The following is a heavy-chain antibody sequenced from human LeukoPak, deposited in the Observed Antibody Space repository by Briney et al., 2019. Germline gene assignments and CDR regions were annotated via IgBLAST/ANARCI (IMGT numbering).Heavy chain of an antibody. J-gene: IGHJ4*02. CDR1: GYIFTSYW. D-gene: IGHD3-16*01. V-gene: IGHV5-51*01. CDR2: IYPGDSDP. Sequence: GESLKISCKGSGYIFTSYWIGWVRQMPGKGLEWMGIIYPGDSDPRYSPSFQGQVTISADKYISTAYLQWTSMKASDSAMYYCVRHGRGRSWFGFVYWGQGTLVTVSS. CDR3: VRHGRGRSWFGFVY.